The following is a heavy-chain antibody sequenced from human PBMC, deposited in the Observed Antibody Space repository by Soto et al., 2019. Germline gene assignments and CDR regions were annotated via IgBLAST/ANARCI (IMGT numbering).Heavy chain of an antibody. CDR1: GGSINYSY. J-gene: IGHJ6*02. CDR2: ISYTGSA. Sequence: SETLSLTCTVSGGSINYSYWTWIRQPPGKGREWIGYISYTGSANYNASLKSRLTISVDTSKNQFSLKLSSVTAADTALYYCARENYGDYYYGMAVWGQGTTVTVSS. D-gene: IGHD4-17*01. V-gene: IGHV4-59*01. CDR3: ARENYGDYYYGMAV.